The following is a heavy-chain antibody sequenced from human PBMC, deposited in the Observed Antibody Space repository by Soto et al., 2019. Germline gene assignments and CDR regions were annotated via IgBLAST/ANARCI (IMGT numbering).Heavy chain of an antibody. CDR3: AKGPQERGFDY. CDR1: GFTFSSYG. Sequence: QVQLVESGGGVVQPGRSLRLSCAASGFTFSSYGMHWVRQAPGKGLGWVAVISYDGTNKYYADSVKGRFTISRDNSKNTLYLQMNSLRAEDTALYYSAKGPQERGFDYWGRGTLVTVSS. CDR2: ISYDGTNK. J-gene: IGHJ4*02. V-gene: IGHV3-30*18.